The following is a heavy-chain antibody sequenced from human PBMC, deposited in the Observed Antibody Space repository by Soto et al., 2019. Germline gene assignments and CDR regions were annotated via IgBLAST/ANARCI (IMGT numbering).Heavy chain of an antibody. D-gene: IGHD6-19*01. V-gene: IGHV3-9*01. J-gene: IGHJ4*02. CDR3: AKDIVGGYSSGWYYFDY. CDR2: ISWNSGSI. Sequence: GGSLRLSCAASGFTFDDYAMHWVRQAPGKGLEWVSGISWNSGSIDYADSVKGRFTISRDNAKNSLYLQMNSLRAEDTALYYCAKDIVGGYSSGWYYFDYWGQGTLVTVSS. CDR1: GFTFDDYA.